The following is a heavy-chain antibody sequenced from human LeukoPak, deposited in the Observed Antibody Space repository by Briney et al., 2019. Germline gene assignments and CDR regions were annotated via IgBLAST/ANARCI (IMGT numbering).Heavy chain of an antibody. V-gene: IGHV3-23*01. CDR3: AQTRMSYYYYGMDV. Sequence: GGSLRLSCAASGFTFSSYAMTWVRQAPGKGLEWVSAISGSGGSTYYADSVKGRFTISRDNSKNMMYLQMNSLRAEDTAVYYCAQTRMSYYYYGMDVWGQRTTVTVSS. D-gene: IGHD2-8*01. CDR2: ISGSGGST. CDR1: GFTFSSYA. J-gene: IGHJ6*02.